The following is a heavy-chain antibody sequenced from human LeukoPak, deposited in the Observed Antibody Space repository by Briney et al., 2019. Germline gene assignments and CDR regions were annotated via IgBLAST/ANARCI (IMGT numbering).Heavy chain of an antibody. CDR2: ISSSGSTM. D-gene: IGHD6-13*01. CDR1: GFTFSSYE. J-gene: IGHJ4*02. CDR3: ASSSWYALDY. V-gene: IGHV3-48*03. Sequence: PGESLSLSCAASGFTFSSYEMNWVRQAPGKGLEWISYISSSGSTMYYADSVKGRFTISRDNAKNSLYLQMNSLRAEDTAIYYCASSSWYALDYWGQGTLVTVSS.